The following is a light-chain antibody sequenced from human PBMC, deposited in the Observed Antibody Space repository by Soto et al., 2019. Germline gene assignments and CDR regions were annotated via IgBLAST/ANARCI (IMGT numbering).Light chain of an antibody. CDR3: QSADSSGNYV. CDR1: ALPKQY. Sequence: SYELTQPPSVSVSPGQTARITCSGDALPKQYAYWYQQKPGQAPVLVIYKDSERPSGIPERFSGSNSGTTVTLTISGVQAEDEADYYCQSADSSGNYVFGTGTKLTVL. V-gene: IGLV3-25*03. CDR2: KDS. J-gene: IGLJ1*01.